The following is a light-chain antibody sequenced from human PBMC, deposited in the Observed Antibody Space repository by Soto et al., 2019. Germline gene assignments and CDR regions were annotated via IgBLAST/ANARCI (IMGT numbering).Light chain of an antibody. V-gene: IGKV1-5*03. CDR2: KAS. CDR1: QSISSW. CDR3: QHYNDNWT. Sequence: DIQMTQSPSTLSASVGDRVTITCRASQSISSWLAWYQQKPGQAPKLLIYKASTLQSGVPSRFSGSGSGTEFTLAISSLQPDESATYYCQHYNDNWTVGQGTKVEIK. J-gene: IGKJ1*01.